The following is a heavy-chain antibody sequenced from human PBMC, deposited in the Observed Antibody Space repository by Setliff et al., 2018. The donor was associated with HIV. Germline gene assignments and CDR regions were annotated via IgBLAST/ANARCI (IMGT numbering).Heavy chain of an antibody. CDR2: IDSSGAT. V-gene: IGHV4-4*07. Sequence: ETLSLTCTISGGSFGVYRWSWIRQSAGRGLEWIGRIDSSGATDYKPSLKGRVAISVDTSRNQFSLRVTSVTAADTAVYFCARDRHSSGLGSYGPWGPGILVTVSS. CDR1: GGSFGVYR. J-gene: IGHJ5*02. D-gene: IGHD3-10*01. CDR3: ARDRHSSGLGSYGP.